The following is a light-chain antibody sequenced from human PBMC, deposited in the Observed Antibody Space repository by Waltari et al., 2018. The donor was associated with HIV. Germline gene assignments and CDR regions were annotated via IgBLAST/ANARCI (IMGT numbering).Light chain of an antibody. CDR3: SAWDRSLSAVV. J-gene: IGLJ2*01. CDR2: SNN. V-gene: IGLV10-54*04. CDR1: SNNVGNQG. Sequence: QAGLTQPPSVSKGLRQTATLTCTGNSNNVGNQGAAWLQQHQGHPPKLLSYSNNNRPSGISERFSASRSGNTASLTITGLQPEDEADYYCSAWDRSLSAVVFGGGTKLTVL.